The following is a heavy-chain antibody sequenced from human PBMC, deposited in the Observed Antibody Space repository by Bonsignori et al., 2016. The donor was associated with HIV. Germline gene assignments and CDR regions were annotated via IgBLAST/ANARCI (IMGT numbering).Heavy chain of an antibody. CDR3: VRGGVHGTEWAHFDN. Sequence: VRQMPGKGLEWMGMAYPAHSIIKYSPSIRSQATISADKSINTAYLQWSSLEASDSAMYYCVRGGVHGTEWAHFDNWGQGTLVTVSS. V-gene: IGHV5-51*01. CDR2: AYPAHSII. J-gene: IGHJ4*02. D-gene: IGHD1-26*01.